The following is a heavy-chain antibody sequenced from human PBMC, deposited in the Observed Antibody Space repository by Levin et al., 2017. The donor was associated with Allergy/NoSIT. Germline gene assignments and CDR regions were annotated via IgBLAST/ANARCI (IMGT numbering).Heavy chain of an antibody. Sequence: ASVKVSCKASGYTFTGYYMHWVRQAPGQGLEWMGRINPNSGGTNYAQKFQGSVTMTRDTSISTAYMELSRLRSDYTAVYYCARAPYHYDSSGYLFDSWGQGTLVTVSS. CDR2: INPNSGGT. V-gene: IGHV1-2*06. CDR3: ARAPYHYDSSGYLFDS. J-gene: IGHJ4*02. CDR1: GYTFTGYY. D-gene: IGHD3-22*01.